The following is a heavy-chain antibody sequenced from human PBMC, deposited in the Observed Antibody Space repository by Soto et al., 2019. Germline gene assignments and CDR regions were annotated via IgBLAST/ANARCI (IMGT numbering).Heavy chain of an antibody. CDR3: AREHCSSTSCYNYFDY. Sequence: SVKVSCKASGGTFSSYATSWVRQAPGQGLEWMGGIIPIFGTANYAQKFQGRVTITADESTSTAYMELSSLRSEDTAVYYCAREHCSSTSCYNYFDYWGQGTLVTVS. V-gene: IGHV1-69*13. CDR2: IIPIFGTA. CDR1: GGTFSSYA. D-gene: IGHD2-2*02. J-gene: IGHJ4*02.